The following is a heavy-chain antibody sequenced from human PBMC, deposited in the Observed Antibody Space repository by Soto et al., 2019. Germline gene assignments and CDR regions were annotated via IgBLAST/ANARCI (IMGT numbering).Heavy chain of an antibody. CDR3: ARGADLNWFDP. V-gene: IGHV3-48*01. CDR1: GFTFSSYS. Sequence: EVQLVESGGGLVQPGGSLRLSCAASGFTFSSYSMNWVRQAPGKGLEWVSYISSSSSNIYYADSVKGRFTISRDNAKNSLYLKMNSLRAEDTAVYYCARGADLNWFDPWGQGTLVTVSS. CDR2: ISSSSSNI. J-gene: IGHJ5*02.